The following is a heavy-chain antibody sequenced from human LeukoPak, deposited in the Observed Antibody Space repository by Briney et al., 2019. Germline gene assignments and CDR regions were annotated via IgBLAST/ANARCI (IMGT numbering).Heavy chain of an antibody. Sequence: SETLSLTCTVSGGSISSGGYYWSWIRQHPGKGLEWIGYIYYSGSTYYNPSLKSRVTISVDTSKNQFSLKLSSVTAVDTAVYYCAREAREWLQLSYAFDIWGQGTMVTVSS. CDR3: AREAREWLQLSYAFDI. D-gene: IGHD5-24*01. V-gene: IGHV4-31*03. J-gene: IGHJ3*02. CDR1: GGSISSGGYY. CDR2: IYYSGST.